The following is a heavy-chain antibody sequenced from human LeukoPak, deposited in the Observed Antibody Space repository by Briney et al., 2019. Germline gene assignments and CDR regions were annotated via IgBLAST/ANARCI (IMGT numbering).Heavy chain of an antibody. CDR1: EYSFTIYW. D-gene: IGHD3-22*01. V-gene: IGHV5-51*01. J-gene: IGHJ3*02. CDR3: ARRREYYDTTAFDI. CDR2: IYPGDSDT. Sequence: GESLKISCKGSEYSFTIYWIGWVRQMPGKGLEWMGVIYPGDSDTKYSPSFQGQVTISADKSISTAYLQWSSLKASDTAMYYCARRREYYDTTAFDICGQGTMVTVSS.